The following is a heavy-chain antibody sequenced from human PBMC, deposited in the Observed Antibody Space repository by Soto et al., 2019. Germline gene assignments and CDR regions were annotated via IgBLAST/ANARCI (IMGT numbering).Heavy chain of an antibody. CDR2: ISSSSSTI. D-gene: IGHD1-26*01. J-gene: IGHJ4*02. CDR3: AREGLFGVGATGVDY. V-gene: IGHV3-48*01. Sequence: PGGSLRLSCAASGFTFSSYSMNWVRQAPGKGLEWVSYISSSSSTIYYADSVKGRFTISRDNAKNSLYLQMNSLRAEDTAVYYCAREGLFGVGATGVDYWGQGTLVTVSS. CDR1: GFTFSSYS.